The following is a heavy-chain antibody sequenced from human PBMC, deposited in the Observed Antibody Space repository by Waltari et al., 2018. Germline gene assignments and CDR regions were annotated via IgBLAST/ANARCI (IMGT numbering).Heavy chain of an antibody. J-gene: IGHJ4*02. CDR3: AKGGYNWNYGLDY. V-gene: IGHV3-9*01. CDR1: GFTFDDYA. CDR2: ISWNSGSI. D-gene: IGHD1-7*01. Sequence: EVQLVESGGGLVQPGRSLRLSFAASGFTFDDYAMHWVRQAPGKGLEWVSGISWNSGSIGYADSVKGRFTISRDNAKNSLYLQMNSLRAEDTALYYCAKGGYNWNYGLDYWGQGTLVTVSS.